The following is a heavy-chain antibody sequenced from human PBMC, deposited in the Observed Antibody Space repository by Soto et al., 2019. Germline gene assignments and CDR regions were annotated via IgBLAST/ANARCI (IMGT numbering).Heavy chain of an antibody. CDR3: AKYCSSDVCFDC. J-gene: IGHJ4*02. V-gene: IGHV3-48*02. CDR1: GFTFSSCS. CDR2: ISGSGDTK. D-gene: IGHD2-8*01. Sequence: GWSLRLSCASSGFTFSSCSMNLVRQAPGKGLEWVSFISGSGDTKYYADSVKGRFTISRDNAKNSLYLQMSSLRDEDTAVYYCAKYCSSDVCFDCWGEGTLVTISS.